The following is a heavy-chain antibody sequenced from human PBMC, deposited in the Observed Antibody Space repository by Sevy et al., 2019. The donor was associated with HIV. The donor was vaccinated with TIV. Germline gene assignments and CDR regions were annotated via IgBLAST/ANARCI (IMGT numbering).Heavy chain of an antibody. Sequence: GGSLRLSCAASGFTFSSYWMSWVRQAPGKGLEWVANIKQDGSEKYYVDSVKGRFTISRDNAKNSLYLQMNSLTSEDTALYYCAEDLLPYGSGSYPLDYWGQGTVVTVSS. D-gene: IGHD3-10*01. CDR2: IKQDGSEK. CDR3: AEDLLPYGSGSYPLDY. J-gene: IGHJ4*02. CDR1: GFTFSSYW. V-gene: IGHV3-7*03.